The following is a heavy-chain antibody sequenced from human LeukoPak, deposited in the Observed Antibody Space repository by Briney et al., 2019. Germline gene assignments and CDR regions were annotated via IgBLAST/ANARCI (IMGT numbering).Heavy chain of an antibody. V-gene: IGHV1-69*13. CDR2: IIPIFGTA. D-gene: IGHD1-26*01. CDR3: ARAIVGATKGEYYYYGMDV. Sequence: SVKVSCKASGGTFISYAISWVRQAPGQGLEWMGGIIPIFGTANYAQKFQGRVTITADESTSTAYMELSSLRSEDTAVYYCARAIVGATKGEYYYYGMDVWGQGTTVTVSS. J-gene: IGHJ6*02. CDR1: GGTFISYA.